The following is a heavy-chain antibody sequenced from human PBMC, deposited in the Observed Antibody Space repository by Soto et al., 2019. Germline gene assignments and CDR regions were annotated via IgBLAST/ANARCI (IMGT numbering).Heavy chain of an antibody. Sequence: GGSLRLSCVASGFTFSSYAMTWGRQAPGRGLEWVSAISGSADGDGTYYAESVKGRFAISRDNSKSTLYLQMNSLRAEDTALYYCTSNLRGYSGYGGFDHWGQGT. CDR3: TSNLRGYSGYGGFDH. CDR1: GFTFSSYA. CDR2: ISGSADGDGT. V-gene: IGHV3-23*01. J-gene: IGHJ4*02. D-gene: IGHD5-12*01.